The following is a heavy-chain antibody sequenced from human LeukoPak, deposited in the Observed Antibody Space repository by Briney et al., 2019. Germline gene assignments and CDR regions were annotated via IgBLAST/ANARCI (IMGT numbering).Heavy chain of an antibody. J-gene: IGHJ4*02. D-gene: IGHD4-17*01. Sequence: GGSLRLSCAASGFTFSTYAMSWVRQAPGKGPDWVSTISDGGSDTHYADSVKGRFTISRDNSNNTLYLQMNSLRAEDTAVYYCVKALYGDYGRFDYWGQGTLVTVSS. CDR2: ISDGGSDT. CDR3: VKALYGDYGRFDY. V-gene: IGHV3-23*01. CDR1: GFTFSTYA.